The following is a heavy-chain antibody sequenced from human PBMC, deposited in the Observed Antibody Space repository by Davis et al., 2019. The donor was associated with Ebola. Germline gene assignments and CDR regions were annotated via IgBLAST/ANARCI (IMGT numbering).Heavy chain of an antibody. CDR3: AKDTSNIWFDV. V-gene: IGHV3-23*01. Sequence: GESLKISCAASGFSVSSYYMTWVRQAPGKGLEWVSTLGTSADTYYAESVKGRFTISRDNSKNTLYLQMNGLRVEDTAIYYCAKDTSNIWFDVWGQGTMVTVSS. D-gene: IGHD1-26*01. CDR1: GFSVSSYY. J-gene: IGHJ3*01. CDR2: LGTSADT.